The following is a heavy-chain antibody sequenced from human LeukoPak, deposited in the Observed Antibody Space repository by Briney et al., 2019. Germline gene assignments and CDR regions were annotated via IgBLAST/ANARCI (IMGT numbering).Heavy chain of an antibody. J-gene: IGHJ4*02. V-gene: IGHV3-20*04. CDR2: INWNGGST. CDR1: GFTFNDYD. D-gene: IGHD4/OR15-4a*01. CDR3: ARRAGAYSHPYDY. Sequence: GGSLRLSCAASGFTFNDYDMSWVRQAPGKGLEWVSGINWNGGSTAYADSVRGRSTISRDNAKNSPYLQMNSLRAEDTAVYYCARRAGAYSHPYDYWGQGTLVTVSS.